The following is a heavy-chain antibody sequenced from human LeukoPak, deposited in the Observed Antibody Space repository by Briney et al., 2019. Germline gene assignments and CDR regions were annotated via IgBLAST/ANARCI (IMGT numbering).Heavy chain of an antibody. D-gene: IGHD3-10*01. CDR2: IKQDGSEK. J-gene: IGHJ3*02. CDR1: GFIFSDYY. CDR3: AMGSGTYYNFGAFDI. Sequence: GGSLRLSCAASGFIFSDYYMGWIRQAPGKGLEWVANIKQDGSEKYYVDSVRGRFTISRDNAKNSLYLQMDSLRAEDTAVYYCAMGSGTYYNFGAFDIWGQGTMVTVSS. V-gene: IGHV3-7*01.